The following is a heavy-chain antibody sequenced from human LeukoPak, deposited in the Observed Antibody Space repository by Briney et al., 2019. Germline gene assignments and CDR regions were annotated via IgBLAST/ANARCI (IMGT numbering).Heavy chain of an antibody. J-gene: IGHJ4*02. D-gene: IGHD1-26*01. CDR2: IRYDGSNK. Sequence: PGGSLRLSCAASGFTFSSYGMHWVRQAPGKGLEWVAFIRYDGSNKYYADSVKGRFTISRDNSKNTLYLQMNSLRAEDTAVYYCAKDGVGVSGSYYGKFDYWGQGTLVTVSS. CDR3: AKDGVGVSGSYYGKFDY. CDR1: GFTFSSYG. V-gene: IGHV3-30*02.